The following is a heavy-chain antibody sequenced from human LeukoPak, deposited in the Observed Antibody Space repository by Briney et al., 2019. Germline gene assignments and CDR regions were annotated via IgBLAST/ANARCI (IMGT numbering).Heavy chain of an antibody. CDR3: ARENSGMAATDIIDS. CDR1: VFTFSSYS. V-gene: IGHV3-21*01. D-gene: IGHD6-13*01. Sequence: PGGSLRLSCGASVFTFSSYSMTWVRQAPGKGLEWVSSFTSRGRNIYYADSVKGRFTISRDNAKNSLYLQMNSLRAEDTAIYYCARENSGMAATDIIDSWGQGTLVTVSS. CDR2: FTSRGRNI. J-gene: IGHJ4*02.